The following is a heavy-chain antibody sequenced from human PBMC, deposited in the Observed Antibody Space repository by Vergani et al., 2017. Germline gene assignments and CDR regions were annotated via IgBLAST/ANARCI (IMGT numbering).Heavy chain of an antibody. D-gene: IGHD1-20*01. V-gene: IGHV2-5*04. CDR3: VYKKAWYLTAGYFYPFYYYYYMDV. CDR2: IYWNDDQ. Sequence: QITLKESGPTLVKPTQTLTLTCTFSGFSLNTRGVSVAWIRQPPGKALDWLALIYWNDDQHYTPSRNNRVTITKDTSKNQVVLTMTNMANVYTGTYYCVYKKAWYLTAGYFYPFYYYYYMDVWGKGTTVTVSS. J-gene: IGHJ6*03. CDR1: GFSLNTRGVS.